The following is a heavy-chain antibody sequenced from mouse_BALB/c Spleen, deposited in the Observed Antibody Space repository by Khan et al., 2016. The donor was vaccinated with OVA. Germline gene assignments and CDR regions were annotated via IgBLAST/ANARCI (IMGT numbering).Heavy chain of an antibody. CDR3: ANHCGSSAWFAF. Sequence: QVQLQQSGAELAKPGVSVKMSCKASGYTFTSYWMHWVKQRHGQGLEWIGYINPSTGYIEYNQKFKDKATLTADKSSSTAYMQLSSLTSEDSAVYYSANHCGSSAWFAFWGQGTLVTVSA. J-gene: IGHJ3*01. D-gene: IGHD1-3*01. CDR1: GYTFTSYW. CDR2: INPSTGYI. V-gene: IGHV1-7*01.